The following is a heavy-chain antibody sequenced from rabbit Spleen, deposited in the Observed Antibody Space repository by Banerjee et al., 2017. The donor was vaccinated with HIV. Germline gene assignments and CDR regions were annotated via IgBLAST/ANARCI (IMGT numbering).Heavy chain of an antibody. J-gene: IGHJ4*01. CDR2: IAGSSSGFT. D-gene: IGHD4-1*01. CDR1: GFSFSSSDY. Sequence: QEQLVESGGGLVQPEGSLALTCKASGFSFSSSDYICWVRQAPGKGLEWISCIAGSSSGFTYSATWAKGRFTISKTSSTTVTLQMTSLTAADTATYFCARDLDGVIGWNFGWWGQGTLVTVS. CDR3: ARDLDGVIGWNFGW. V-gene: IGHV1S45*01.